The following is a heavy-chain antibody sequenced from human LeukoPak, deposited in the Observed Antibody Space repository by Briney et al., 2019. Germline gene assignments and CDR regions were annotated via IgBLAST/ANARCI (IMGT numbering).Heavy chain of an antibody. CDR1: GGTFSSYA. Sequence: GSSVKVSCKASGGTFSSYAISWVRQSPGQGLEWMGRIIPILGIANYAQKFQGRATMTRDTSITTAYMELSRLRSDDTAVYYCARTDGLELLFWGQGTMVTVSS. CDR3: ARTDGLELLF. V-gene: IGHV1-69*04. J-gene: IGHJ3*01. CDR2: IIPILGIA. D-gene: IGHD1-26*01.